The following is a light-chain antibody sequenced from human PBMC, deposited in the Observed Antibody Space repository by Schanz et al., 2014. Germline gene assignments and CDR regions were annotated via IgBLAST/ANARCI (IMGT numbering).Light chain of an antibody. CDR1: SSNIGSYS. Sequence: QSVLTQPPSASGTPGQRVTISCSGSSSNIGSYSVHWYQQLPGTAPKLLIYGHNQRPSGVPDRFSGSKSGTSATLGITGLQTGDEADYYCGTWDSGLSAGRVFGGGTKLTVL. CDR3: GTWDSGLSAGRV. V-gene: IGLV1-44*01. J-gene: IGLJ3*02. CDR2: GHN.